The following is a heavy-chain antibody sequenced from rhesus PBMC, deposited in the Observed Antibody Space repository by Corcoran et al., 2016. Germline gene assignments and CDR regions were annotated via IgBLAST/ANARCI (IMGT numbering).Heavy chain of an antibody. Sequence: EVQLVESGGGLVQPGGSLRLSCAASGFTFSSYAMQWVHQAPGKGLEWVSAIGPGGETYYADAVKGRFTISRDNAKNSWYLQMNSLRAEDTAVYYCARSLFGPSHNSLDVWGRGVLVTVSS. CDR3: ARSLFGPSHNSLDV. J-gene: IGHJ5-2*02. D-gene: IGHD3-3*01. CDR1: GFTFSSYA. CDR2: IGPGGET. V-gene: IGHV3-72*01.